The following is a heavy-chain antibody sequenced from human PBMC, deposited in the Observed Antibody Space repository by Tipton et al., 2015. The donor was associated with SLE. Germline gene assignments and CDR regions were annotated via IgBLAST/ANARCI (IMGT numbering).Heavy chain of an antibody. CDR3: ARACGGGCMDV. D-gene: IGHD5-12*01. CDR1: GGSISSGSYY. J-gene: IGHJ6*02. CDR2: IYTSGST. Sequence: TLSLTCTVSGGSISSGSYYWSWIRRPAGKGLEWIGRIYTSGSTNYNPSPQSRVTISVDTSKNQFSLKLSSVTAADTAVYYWARACGGGCMDVWGQGTTVTVSS. V-gene: IGHV4-61*02.